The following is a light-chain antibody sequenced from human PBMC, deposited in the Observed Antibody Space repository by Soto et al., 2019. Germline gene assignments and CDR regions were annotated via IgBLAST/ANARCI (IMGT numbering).Light chain of an antibody. V-gene: IGKV3-15*01. CDR3: QQYSSPPWT. J-gene: IGKJ1*01. CDR1: HSVSSN. CDR2: AAS. Sequence: EIVMTQSPATLSVSPGERATLSCRASHSVSSNLAWYQQKPGQAPRLLIYAASTRATGIPARFSGSGSGTDFTLTISSLQSEDFAVYYCQQYSSPPWTFGQGTKVEIK.